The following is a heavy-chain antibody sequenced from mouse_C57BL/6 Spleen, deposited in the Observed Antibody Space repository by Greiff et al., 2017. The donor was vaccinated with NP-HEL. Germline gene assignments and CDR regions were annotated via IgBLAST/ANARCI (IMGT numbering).Heavy chain of an antibody. D-gene: IGHD2-5*01. CDR3: AREGIYYSNPYWYFDV. Sequence: EVQLVESGGGLVKPGGSLKLSCAASGFTFSSYAMSWVRQTPEKRLEWVATISDGGSYTYYPDNVKGRFTISRDNAKNNLYLQMSHLKSEDTAMYYCAREGIYYSNPYWYFDVWGTGTTVTVSS. V-gene: IGHV5-4*01. CDR1: GFTFSSYA. J-gene: IGHJ1*03. CDR2: ISDGGSYT.